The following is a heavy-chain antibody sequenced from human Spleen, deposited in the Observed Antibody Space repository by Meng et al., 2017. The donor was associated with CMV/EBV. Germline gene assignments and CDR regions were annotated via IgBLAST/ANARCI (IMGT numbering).Heavy chain of an antibody. CDR2: ISGTGGTT. V-gene: IGHV3-23*01. D-gene: IGHD1-14*01. J-gene: IGHJ6*02. Sequence: GESLKISCAASGFTFRSFAMTWVRQAPGKGLEWVSSISGTGGTTYYADSVKGRFTISRDNSKNTLYLQMNGLRAEDTALYFCAKDQDPEPRFYYARDVWGHGTTVTVSS. CDR1: GFTFRSFA. CDR3: AKDQDPEPRFYYARDV.